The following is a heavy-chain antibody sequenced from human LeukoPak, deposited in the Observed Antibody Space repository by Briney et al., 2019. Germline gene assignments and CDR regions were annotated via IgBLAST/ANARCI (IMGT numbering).Heavy chain of an antibody. Sequence: SETLSLTCTVSGGSISSGGYYWGWIRQHPGKGLEWIGHIYYSGSTYYNPSLKSRVTISVDTSKNQFSLKLGSVTAADTAVYYCARALDYYDTSGYYPIHYYFYGMDVWGQGTTVTVSS. CDR1: GGSISSGGYY. CDR2: IYYSGST. J-gene: IGHJ6*02. V-gene: IGHV4-31*03. CDR3: ARALDYYDTSGYYPIHYYFYGMDV. D-gene: IGHD3-22*01.